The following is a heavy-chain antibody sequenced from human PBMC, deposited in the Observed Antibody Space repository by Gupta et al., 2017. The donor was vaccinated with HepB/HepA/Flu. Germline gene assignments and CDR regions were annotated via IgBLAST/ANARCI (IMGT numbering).Heavy chain of an antibody. CDR2: IHDSGST. D-gene: IGHD3-9*01. Sequence: QVQLQESGPGLVKPSQTLSLTCTVSGGSISRGASSWRWIRQTPGKGLEWIGYIHDSGSTYYNPSLKSRVTLSVDTSKNQCSLKVKSVTAAYTAVYFCARALLRYFDWFNLWGQGTLVTVSS. V-gene: IGHV4-30-4*01. CDR3: ARALLRYFDWFNL. CDR1: GGSISRGASS. J-gene: IGHJ5*02.